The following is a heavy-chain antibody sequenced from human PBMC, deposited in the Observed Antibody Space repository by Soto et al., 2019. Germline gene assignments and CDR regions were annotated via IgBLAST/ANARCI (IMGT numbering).Heavy chain of an antibody. CDR1: GFTFSNYG. Sequence: GGSLRLSCAASGFTFSNYGMPWVRQAPGKGLEWVAIISHDGKSKFYADSVKGRFTISRDNSKNTVYLEMDSLRAEDTAVYYCAKPRTAFTSRDSDFCGQGTQVTVSS. J-gene: IGHJ4*02. V-gene: IGHV3-30*18. CDR3: AKPRTAFTSRDSDF. CDR2: ISHDGKSK. D-gene: IGHD2-21*02.